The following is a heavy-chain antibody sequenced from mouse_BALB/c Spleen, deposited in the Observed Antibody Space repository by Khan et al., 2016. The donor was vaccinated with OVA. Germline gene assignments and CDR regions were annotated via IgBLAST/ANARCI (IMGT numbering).Heavy chain of an antibody. Sequence: VQLQQSGTVLARPGASVKMSCKASGYTFTKYWMHWVKQRPGQGLEWIGTIYPGNSDTNYNQKFTGKAKLTAVTSTSTAYTELSSLTNEDSAVYYCARNGFGNYEIWDYWGQGTTLTVSS. CDR1: GYTFTKYW. CDR2: IYPGNSDT. J-gene: IGHJ2*01. D-gene: IGHD2-1*01. V-gene: IGHV1-5*01. CDR3: ARNGFGNYEIWDY.